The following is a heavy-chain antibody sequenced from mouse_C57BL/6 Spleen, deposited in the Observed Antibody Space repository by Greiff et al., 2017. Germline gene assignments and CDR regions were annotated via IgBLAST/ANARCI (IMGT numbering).Heavy chain of an antibody. CDR2: INPSTGGT. D-gene: IGHD2-5*01. CDR3: ARKGSNYGGFAY. J-gene: IGHJ3*01. Sequence: VQLQQSGPELVKPGASVKISCKASGYSFTGYYMNWVKQSPEKSLEWIGEINPSTGGTTYNQKFKAKATLTVDKSSGTAYMQLKSLTSEDSAVYYCARKGSNYGGFAYWGQGTLVTVSA. V-gene: IGHV1-42*01. CDR1: GYSFTGYY.